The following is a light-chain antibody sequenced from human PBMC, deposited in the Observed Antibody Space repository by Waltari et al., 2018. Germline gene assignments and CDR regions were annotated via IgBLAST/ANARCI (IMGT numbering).Light chain of an antibody. Sequence: QSVLTQPPSVSAAPRQKVTISSSGSSPHIGNNYVSWYQQFPGKAPKLLIYHKNKRPSGIPDRFSGSKSGTSATLGITGLQTGDEADYYCGTWDSSLSAGGVFGTGTKVTVL. J-gene: IGLJ1*01. CDR2: HKN. V-gene: IGLV1-51*01. CDR1: SPHIGNNY. CDR3: GTWDSSLSAGGV.